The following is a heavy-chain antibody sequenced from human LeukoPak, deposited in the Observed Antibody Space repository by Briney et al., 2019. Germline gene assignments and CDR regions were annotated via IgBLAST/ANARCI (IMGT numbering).Heavy chain of an antibody. J-gene: IGHJ4*02. CDR2: INPNSGGT. CDR3: ARGRYCSSTSCYKAFDY. CDR1: GYTFTGYY. Sequence: GASVKVSCKASGYTFTGYYMHWVRQAPGQGLEWMGWINPNSGGTNYAQKFQGRVTMTRDTSIGTAYMELSRLRSDDTAVYYCARGRYCSSTSCYKAFDYWGQGTLVTVSS. V-gene: IGHV1-2*02. D-gene: IGHD2-2*02.